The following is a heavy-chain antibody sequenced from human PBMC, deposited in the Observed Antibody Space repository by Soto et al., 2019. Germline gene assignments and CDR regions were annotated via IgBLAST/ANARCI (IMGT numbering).Heavy chain of an antibody. V-gene: IGHV4-59*01. D-gene: IGHD1-26*01. J-gene: IGHJ5*02. CDR3: ARDQGGATLRANWLDP. Sequence: PSETLSLTCTVSGGSISSYYWSWIRQPPGKGLEWIGYIYYSGSTNYNPSLKSRVTISVDTSKNQFSLKLSSVTAADTAVYYCARDQGGATLRANWLDPRGQRTLGTVSS. CDR1: GGSISSYY. CDR2: IYYSGST.